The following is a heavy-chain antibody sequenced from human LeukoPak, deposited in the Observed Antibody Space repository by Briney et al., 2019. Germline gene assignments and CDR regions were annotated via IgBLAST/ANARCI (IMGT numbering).Heavy chain of an antibody. CDR2: IIPIFGTA. CDR3: ARDRGYSYGYDFDY. CDR1: GGTFSSYA. D-gene: IGHD5-18*01. Sequence: ASVKVSCKASGGTFSSYAISWVRQAPGQGLEWMGGIIPIFGTANYAQKFQGRVTITADESTSTAYMELRSLRSDDTAVYYCARDRGYSYGYDFDYWGQGTLVTVSS. J-gene: IGHJ4*02. V-gene: IGHV1-69*13.